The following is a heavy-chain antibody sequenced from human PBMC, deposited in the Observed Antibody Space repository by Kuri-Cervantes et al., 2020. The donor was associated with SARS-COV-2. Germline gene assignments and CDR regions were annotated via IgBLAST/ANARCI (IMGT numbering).Heavy chain of an antibody. D-gene: IGHD3-22*01. V-gene: IGHV3-48*02. CDR2: ISRSSSTI. CDR1: GFTFSSYS. J-gene: IGHJ6*02. CDR3: ARENQGNYYDSSGYYHYYYYGMDV. Sequence: RRSLRLSCAPSGFTFSSYSMNWVRQAPGKGLEWVSYISRSSSTIYYADSVKGRFTISRDNAKNSLYLQMNSLRDEETAVYYGARENQGNYYDSSGYYHYYYYGMDVWGQGTTVTVSS.